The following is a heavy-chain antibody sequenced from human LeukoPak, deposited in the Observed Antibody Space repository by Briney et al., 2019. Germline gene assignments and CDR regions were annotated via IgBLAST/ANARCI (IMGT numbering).Heavy chain of an antibody. CDR2: ISYDGSNK. CDR1: GFTFSSYG. CDR3: AKDGDFWSGFAPGFDP. D-gene: IGHD3-3*01. J-gene: IGHJ5*02. V-gene: IGHV3-30*18. Sequence: GGALRLSCAASGFTFSSYGMHWVRQAPGKGLVWVAVISYDGSNKYYADSVKGRFTISRDNSKNTLYLQMNSLRAEDTAVYYCAKDGDFWSGFAPGFDPWGQGTLVTVSS.